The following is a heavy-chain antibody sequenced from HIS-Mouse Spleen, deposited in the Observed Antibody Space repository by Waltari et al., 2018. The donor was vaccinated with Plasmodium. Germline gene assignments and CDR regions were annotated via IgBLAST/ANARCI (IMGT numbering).Heavy chain of an antibody. J-gene: IGHJ3*02. CDR3: ARDRGWNYAFDI. CDR1: GFPFRSYS. Sequence: QVQLVASGGGVVQPGRSLSPSCAASGFPFRSYSIHWVSQAPGKGLEWVAVISYDGRNKYYADSVKGRFTISRDNSKNTLYLQMNSLRAEDTAVYYCARDRGWNYAFDIWGQGTMVTVSS. D-gene: IGHD1-7*01. V-gene: IGHV3-30*04. CDR2: ISYDGRNK.